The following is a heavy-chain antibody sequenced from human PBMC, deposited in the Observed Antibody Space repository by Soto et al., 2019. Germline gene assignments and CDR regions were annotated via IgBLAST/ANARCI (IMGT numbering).Heavy chain of an antibody. CDR3: ARDNFGLQDFDY. V-gene: IGHV3-30-3*01. CDR2: ISYDGSNK. D-gene: IGHD3-16*01. CDR1: GFTFSSYA. J-gene: IGHJ4*02. Sequence: GSLRLSCAASGFTFSSYAMHWVRQAPGKGLEWVAVISYDGSNKYYADSVKGRFTISRDNSKNTLYLQMNSLRAEDTALYYCARDNFGLQDFDYWGQGTLVTVSS.